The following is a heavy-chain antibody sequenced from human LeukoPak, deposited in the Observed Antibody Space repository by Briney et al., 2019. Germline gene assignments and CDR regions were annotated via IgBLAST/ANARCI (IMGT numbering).Heavy chain of an antibody. CDR1: GGTFSGYA. J-gene: IGHJ6*02. CDR3: ASPMVYDTYYYYHGMDV. CDR2: VIPIFGTS. V-gene: IGHV1-69*01. D-gene: IGHD2-8*01. Sequence: SVKVSCKASGGTFSGYAINWVRQAPGQGLEWMGGVIPIFGTSNYAQRFQGRVTISADESTSTAYMELSSLRSEDTAVYYCASPMVYDTYYYYHGMDVWGQGTTVTVSS.